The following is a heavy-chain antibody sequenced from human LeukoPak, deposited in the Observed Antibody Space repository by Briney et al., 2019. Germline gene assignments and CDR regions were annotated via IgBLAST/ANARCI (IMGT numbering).Heavy chain of an antibody. J-gene: IGHJ6*03. CDR2: IYYSGST. Sequence: SETLSLTCTVSGGSISSSSYYWGWIRQPPGKGLEWIGSIYYSGSTYYNPSLKSRVTISVDTSKNQFSLKLSSVTAADTAVYYCAIAPGRYYYYYMDVWGKGTTVTVSS. CDR3: AIAPGRYYYYYMDV. CDR1: GGSISSSSYY. V-gene: IGHV4-39*01.